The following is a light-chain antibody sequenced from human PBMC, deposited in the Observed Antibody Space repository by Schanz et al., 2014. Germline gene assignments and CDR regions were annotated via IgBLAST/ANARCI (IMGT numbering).Light chain of an antibody. CDR1: QSVSTK. Sequence: EIVMTQSPATLSVSPGETATLSCRASQSVSTKLAWYQQKPGQAPRLLIYGASNRATGIPDRFSGSGSGTDFTLTISRLEPEDFAVYHCQQYGSSPLTFGGGTKVELK. J-gene: IGKJ4*02. V-gene: IGKV3-20*01. CDR3: QQYGSSPLT. CDR2: GAS.